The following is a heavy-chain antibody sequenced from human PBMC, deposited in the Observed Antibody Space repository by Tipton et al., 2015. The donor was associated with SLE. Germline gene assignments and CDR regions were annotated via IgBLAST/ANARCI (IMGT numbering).Heavy chain of an antibody. CDR3: ARFHLKSYYEFDS. CDR1: GGSISSYY. J-gene: IGHJ5*01. V-gene: IGHV4-59*01. Sequence: TLSLTCTVSGGSISSYYWSWIRQPPGKGLEWIGYIYYSGSTNYNPSLKSRVTISVDTSKNQFSLKLSSVTAADTAVYYCARFHLKSYYEFDSWGQGTLVTVSS. CDR2: IYYSGST. D-gene: IGHD1-26*01.